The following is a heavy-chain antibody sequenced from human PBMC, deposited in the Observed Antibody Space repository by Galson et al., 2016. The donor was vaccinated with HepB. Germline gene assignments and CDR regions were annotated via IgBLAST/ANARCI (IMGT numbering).Heavy chain of an antibody. D-gene: IGHD3-16*01. Sequence: SETLSLTCTVSGGSISSYYWSWIRQPPGKGMEWIGYMYYSGNTKYNPSLKSRVTMSADTSKNQFSLKLTSVTAADTAVYYCARDRTFGWFDAWGQGILATVSS. J-gene: IGHJ5*02. CDR2: MYYSGNT. CDR1: GGSISSYY. V-gene: IGHV4-59*13. CDR3: ARDRTFGWFDA.